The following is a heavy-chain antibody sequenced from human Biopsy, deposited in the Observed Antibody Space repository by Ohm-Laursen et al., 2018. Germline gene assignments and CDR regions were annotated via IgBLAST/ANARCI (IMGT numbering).Heavy chain of an antibody. D-gene: IGHD3-22*01. J-gene: IGHJ5*02. CDR1: GGSISSGGSY. V-gene: IGHV4-31*01. CDR3: ARGDYFDSNGYFWFDP. Sequence: SQTLSFTCTVSGGSISSGGSYWSWPGQRPGKGLEWIGDIFNSANTYYNPSLKNLITISGDTSKNQFSLKLNSVTAADTAVYYCARGDYFDSNGYFWFDPWGQGTLVTVSS. CDR2: IFNSANT.